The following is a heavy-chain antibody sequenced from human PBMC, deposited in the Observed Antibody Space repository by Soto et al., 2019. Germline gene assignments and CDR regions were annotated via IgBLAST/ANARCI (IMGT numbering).Heavy chain of an antibody. Sequence: QVQLVQSGAEVKKPGSSMKVSCKASGGTFSSYAISWVRQAPGQGLEWMGGIIPIFGTANYEQKFQGRVTITADESASTTYMELRSLRSEDTTVYYCAREADYGDYSHYYGMDVWGQGPTVTVSS. CDR1: GGTFSSYA. V-gene: IGHV1-69*12. J-gene: IGHJ6*02. CDR2: IIPIFGTA. CDR3: AREADYGDYSHYYGMDV. D-gene: IGHD4-17*01.